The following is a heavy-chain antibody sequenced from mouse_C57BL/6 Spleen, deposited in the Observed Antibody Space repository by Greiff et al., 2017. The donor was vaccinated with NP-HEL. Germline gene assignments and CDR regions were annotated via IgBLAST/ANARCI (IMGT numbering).Heavy chain of an antibody. J-gene: IGHJ4*01. CDR2: ISSGGDYI. Sequence: EVQGVESGEGLVKPGGSLKLSCAASGFTFSSYAMSWVRQTPEKRLEWVAYISSGGDYIYYADTVKGRFTISRDNARNTLYLQMSSLKSEDTAMYYCTREGEGLGAMDYWGQGTSVTVSS. CDR1: GFTFSSYA. D-gene: IGHD3-3*01. V-gene: IGHV5-9-1*02. CDR3: TREGEGLGAMDY.